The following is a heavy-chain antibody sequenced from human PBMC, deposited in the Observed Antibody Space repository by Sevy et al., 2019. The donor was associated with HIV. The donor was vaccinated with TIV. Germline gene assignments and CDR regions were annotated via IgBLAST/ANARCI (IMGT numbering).Heavy chain of an antibody. CDR3: AKAGDNWKRFDY. Sequence: GGSLRLSCVASGFTFSSYAMSWVRQAPGKGLEWVSAISGSGGSTYYADSVKGRFTISRDNSKNPLYLQMNSLRAEDTAVYYCAKAGDNWKRFDYWGQGTLVTVSS. V-gene: IGHV3-23*01. J-gene: IGHJ4*02. CDR1: GFTFSSYA. CDR2: ISGSGGST. D-gene: IGHD1-20*01.